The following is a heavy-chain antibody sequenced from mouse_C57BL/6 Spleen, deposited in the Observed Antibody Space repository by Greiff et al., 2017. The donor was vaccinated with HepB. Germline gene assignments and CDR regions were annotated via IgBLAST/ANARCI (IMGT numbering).Heavy chain of an antibody. CDR1: GYAFSSSW. Sequence: VQLQQSGPELVKPGASVKISCKASGYAFSSSWMNWVKQRPGKGLEWIGRIYPGDGDTNYNGKFKGKATLTADKSSSTAYMQLSSLTSEDSAVYCGAGYGSSSWFAYWGQGTLVTVSA. J-gene: IGHJ3*01. V-gene: IGHV1-82*01. D-gene: IGHD1-1*01. CDR2: IYPGDGDT. CDR3: AGYGSSSWFAY.